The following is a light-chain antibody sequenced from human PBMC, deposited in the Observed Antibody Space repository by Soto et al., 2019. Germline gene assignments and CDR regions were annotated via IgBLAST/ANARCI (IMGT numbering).Light chain of an antibody. V-gene: IGKV1-5*03. CDR2: KAS. J-gene: IGKJ1*01. CDR1: QTISSW. Sequence: DIQMTQSPSTLSGSVGDRVTITCRASQTISSWLAWYQQKPGKAPKLLIYKASTLKSGVPSRFGGSGSGTEFTLTITSLQPDDFAPYDCQHDNCYSEALGHGTKVELK. CDR3: QHDNCYSEA.